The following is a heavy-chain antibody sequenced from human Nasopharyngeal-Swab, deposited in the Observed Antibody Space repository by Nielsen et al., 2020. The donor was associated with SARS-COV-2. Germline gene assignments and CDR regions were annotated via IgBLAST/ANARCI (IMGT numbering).Heavy chain of an antibody. V-gene: IGHV3-30-3*01. D-gene: IGHD1-26*01. J-gene: IGHJ4*02. CDR2: ISYDGSNK. CDR3: ARPSSGSDQSYFNY. CDR1: GFTFSSYA. Sequence: GESLKLSCAASGFTFSSYAMHWVRQAPGKWLEWVAVISYDGSNKYYADSVKGRFTISRDKSKNTLNLRMNSLRAEDTYVYYCARPSSGSDQSYFNYWGQGTLVTVSS.